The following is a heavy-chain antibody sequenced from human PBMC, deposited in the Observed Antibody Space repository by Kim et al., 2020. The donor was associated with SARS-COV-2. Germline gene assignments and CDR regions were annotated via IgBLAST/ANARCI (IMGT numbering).Heavy chain of an antibody. Sequence: ASVKVSCKASGYTFTSYAMHWVRQAPGQRLEWMGWINAGNGNTKYSQKFQGRVTITRDTSASTAYMELSSLRSEDTAVYYCARGGEWLTQGPSHYYYYGMDVWGQGTTVTVSS. CDR1: GYTFTSYA. D-gene: IGHD3-3*01. CDR3: ARGGEWLTQGPSHYYYYGMDV. V-gene: IGHV1-3*01. J-gene: IGHJ6*02. CDR2: INAGNGNT.